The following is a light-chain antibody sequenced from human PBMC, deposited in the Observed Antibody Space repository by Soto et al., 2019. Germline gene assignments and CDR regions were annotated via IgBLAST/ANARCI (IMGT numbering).Light chain of an antibody. Sequence: QSVLTQPASVSGSPGQSITISCTGTSSDVGAYDLVSWYQQHPGTAPRLIIYENIRRPSTITSRFSGSKSGNTASLTISGLRAEDEATYNCCSYAGNRIFIFGGGTKVTVL. CDR1: SSDVGAYDL. V-gene: IGLV2-23*01. CDR3: CSYAGNRIFI. J-gene: IGLJ2*01. CDR2: ENI.